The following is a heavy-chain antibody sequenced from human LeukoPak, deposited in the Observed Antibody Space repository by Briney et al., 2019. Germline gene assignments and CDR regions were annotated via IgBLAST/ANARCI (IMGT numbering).Heavy chain of an antibody. CDR3: ARAHPYCSSTSCYSHAFDY. D-gene: IGHD2-2*01. J-gene: IGHJ4*02. CDR1: GFIFNSHS. CDR2: ISSTSSYI. Sequence: GGSLRLSCAASGFIFNSHSMNWVRQAPGKGLEWVSSISSTSSYIYYADSVKGRFTISRDNAKNSLYLQMNSLRAEDTAVYYCARAHPYCSSTSCYSHAFDYWGQGTLVTVSS. V-gene: IGHV3-21*01.